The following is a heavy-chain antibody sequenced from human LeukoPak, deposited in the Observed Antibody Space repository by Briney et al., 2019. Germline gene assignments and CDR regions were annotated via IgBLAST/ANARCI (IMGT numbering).Heavy chain of an antibody. Sequence: VKVSCKASAYTFTGYYMHWVRQAPGQGLEWIGWINPNSGGTNYAQKFQGRVTMTRDTSISTAYIELSRLRSNDTAVYYCARDPHIYDYPTYNWFDPWGQGTLVTVSS. CDR2: INPNSGGT. CDR3: ARDPHIYDYPTYNWFDP. V-gene: IGHV1-2*02. J-gene: IGHJ5*02. CDR1: AYTFTGYY. D-gene: IGHD4-11*01.